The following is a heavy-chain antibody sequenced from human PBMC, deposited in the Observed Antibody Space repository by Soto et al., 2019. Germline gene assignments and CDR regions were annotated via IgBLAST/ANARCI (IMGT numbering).Heavy chain of an antibody. D-gene: IGHD2-21*02. J-gene: IGHJ5*02. CDR3: ARGAVTAISSPLDWFDP. Sequence: QVQLQESGPGLVKPSQTLSLTCTVSGGSISSGGYYWSWIRQHPGKGLEWIGYIYYSGSTYYNPSLMSRVTISVDTSENQFSRKLSSVTAADTAVYSCARGAVTAISSPLDWFDPWGQGTLVTVSS. CDR1: GGSISSGGYY. CDR2: IYYSGST. V-gene: IGHV4-31*03.